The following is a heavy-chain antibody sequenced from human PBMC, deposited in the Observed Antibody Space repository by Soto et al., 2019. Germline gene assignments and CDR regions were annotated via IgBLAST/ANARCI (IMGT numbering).Heavy chain of an antibody. CDR1: GFTFSSYV. CDR3: AKDDYYDSSGYDY. D-gene: IGHD3-22*01. CDR2: ISYDGSNK. V-gene: IGHV3-30*18. Sequence: PGGSLRLSCAASGFTFSSYVMHWVRQAPGKGLEWVAVISYDGSNKYYADSVKGRFTISRDNSKNTLYLQMNSLRAEDTAVYYCAKDDYYDSSGYDYWGQGTLVTVSS. J-gene: IGHJ4*02.